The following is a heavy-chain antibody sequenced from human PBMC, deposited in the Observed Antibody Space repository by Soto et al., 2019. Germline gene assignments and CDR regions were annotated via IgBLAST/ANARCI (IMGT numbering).Heavy chain of an antibody. CDR1: GYTFTSYY. J-gene: IGHJ4*02. D-gene: IGHD6-6*01. CDR3: ATPSLYSSSSAASIDY. CDR2: INPSGGST. V-gene: IGHV1-46*01. Sequence: QVQLVQSGAEVKKPGASVKVSCKASGYTFTSYYMHWVRQAPGQGLEWMGIINPSGGSTSYAQKFQGRVTMTRDTSTSTVYMELSSLRSEDTAVYYCATPSLYSSSSAASIDYWGQGTLVTVSS.